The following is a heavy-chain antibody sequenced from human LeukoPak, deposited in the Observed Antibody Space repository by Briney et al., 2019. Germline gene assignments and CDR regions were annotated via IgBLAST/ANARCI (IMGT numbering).Heavy chain of an antibody. CDR3: ARGRRVGAAAVDYYYMDV. D-gene: IGHD6-13*01. V-gene: IGHV4-38-2*02. Sequence: PSETLSLTCTVSGYSISSGYYWGWIRQPPGKGLEWIGSIYHSGSTYYNPSLKSRVTISVDTSKNQFSLKLSSVTAADTAVYYCARGRRVGAAAVDYYYMDVWGKGTTVTVSS. J-gene: IGHJ6*03. CDR2: IYHSGST. CDR1: GYSISSGYY.